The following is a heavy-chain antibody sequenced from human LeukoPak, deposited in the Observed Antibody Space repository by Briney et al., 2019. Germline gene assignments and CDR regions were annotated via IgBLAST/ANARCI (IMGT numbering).Heavy chain of an antibody. CDR1: GFTFSGYG. D-gene: IGHD3-22*01. Sequence: GSLRLSCAASGFTFSGYGMHWVRQAPGKGLEWVAVISYDGSNKYYADSVKGRFTISRDNSKNTLYLQMNSLRAEDTAVHYCAKDYYDSSGYSYYFDYWGQGTLVTVSS. CDR2: ISYDGSNK. V-gene: IGHV3-30*18. J-gene: IGHJ4*02. CDR3: AKDYYDSSGYSYYFDY.